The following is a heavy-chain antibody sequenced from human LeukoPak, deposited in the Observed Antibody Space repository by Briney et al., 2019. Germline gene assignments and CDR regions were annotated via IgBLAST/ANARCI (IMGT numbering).Heavy chain of an antibody. D-gene: IGHD6-19*01. V-gene: IGHV4-4*07. J-gene: IGHJ4*02. CDR2: IYPSGNS. CDR3: ARAGRYSSGPTL. Sequence: SETLSLTCTVSGGSISAYYWSWIRQPAGEGLEWIGHIYPSGNSNYNPSLKSRVTMSVDTSKNQFSLNLSSVTAADTAVYYYARAGRYSSGPTLWGQGTLVTVSS. CDR1: GGSISAYY.